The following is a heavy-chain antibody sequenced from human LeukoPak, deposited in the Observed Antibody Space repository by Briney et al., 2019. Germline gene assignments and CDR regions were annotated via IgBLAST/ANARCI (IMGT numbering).Heavy chain of an antibody. CDR1: GFTFSRYW. V-gene: IGHV3-7*02. J-gene: IGHJ5*02. CDR3: AGAIYSGSFDP. D-gene: IGHD1-26*01. CDR2: IKQGGSEK. Sequence: GGSLRLSCATSGFTFSRYWMNWVRQAPGKGLEWVANIKQGGSEKYYVDSVKGRCTISRDNARNSLYLQMSSLRVEDTAVYYCAGAIYSGSFDPWGQGILVTVSS.